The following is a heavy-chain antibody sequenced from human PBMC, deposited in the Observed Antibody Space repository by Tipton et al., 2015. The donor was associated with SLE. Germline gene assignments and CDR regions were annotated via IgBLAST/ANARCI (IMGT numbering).Heavy chain of an antibody. D-gene: IGHD6-6*01. J-gene: IGHJ4*02. V-gene: IGHV3-48*03. CDR1: GFTFSSYE. Sequence: SLRLSCAASGFTFSSYEMNWVRQAPGKGMEWVSYISSSGSTIHSADSVKGRFTISRDNAKNSLYLQMNGLRAEDTALYYCAREYSSSSGKAFDYWGQGTLVTVSS. CDR3: AREYSSSSGKAFDY. CDR2: ISSSGSTI.